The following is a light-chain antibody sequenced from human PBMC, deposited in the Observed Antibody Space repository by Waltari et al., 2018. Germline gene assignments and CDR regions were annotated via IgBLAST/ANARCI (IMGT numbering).Light chain of an antibody. V-gene: IGKV3-15*01. CDR3: QQYGNWPRT. CDR2: GAS. J-gene: IGKJ4*01. Sequence: EVVMTQSPVSLSVSPGDRATLSCRASQSVGSTLAWYLQRPCQAPRLLIYGASTRASGIPARFSGSGSGTDFTLTISSLQSEDCGVYYCQQYGNWPRTFGGGTKVEI. CDR1: QSVGST.